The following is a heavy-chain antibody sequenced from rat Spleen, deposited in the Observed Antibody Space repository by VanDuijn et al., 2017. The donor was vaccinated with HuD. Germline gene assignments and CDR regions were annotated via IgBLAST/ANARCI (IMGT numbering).Heavy chain of an antibody. CDR2: IWGGGST. Sequence: QVQLKESGPGLVQPSQTLSLTCNVSGFSLTSNSVHWVRQPPGKGLEWMGGIWGGGSTDYNSALKSRLSISRDTSKSQVFLKMNSLQTDDTSMYFCTGGDGGFDYWGQGVMVTVSS. J-gene: IGHJ2*01. CDR3: TGGDGGFDY. V-gene: IGHV2-1*01. D-gene: IGHD1-12*02. CDR1: GFSLTSNS.